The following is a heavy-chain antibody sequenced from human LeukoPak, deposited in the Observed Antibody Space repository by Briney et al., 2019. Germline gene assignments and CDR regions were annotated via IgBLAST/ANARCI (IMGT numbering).Heavy chain of an antibody. CDR2: ISAYNGNT. CDR3: ARVLKIVGATYFDY. Sequence: ASVKVSCKASGYTFTSYGISWVRQAPGQGLEWMGWISAYNGNTNYAQKLQGRVTMTTDTSTSTAYMELRSLRSDDTAVYYCARVLKIVGATYFDYWGQGTLVTVSS. D-gene: IGHD1-26*01. V-gene: IGHV1-18*01. CDR1: GYTFTSYG. J-gene: IGHJ4*02.